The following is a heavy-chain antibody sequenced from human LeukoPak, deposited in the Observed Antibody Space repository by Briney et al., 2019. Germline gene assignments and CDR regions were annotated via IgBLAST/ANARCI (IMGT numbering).Heavy chain of an antibody. J-gene: IGHJ6*01. CDR3: ARGWGVPYYALDA. Sequence: TSETRSLTCIVSGDSISAFYWSWIRQSPGKGLEWIGYVHYSGSTNYNPSLKSRVTMSLDTSKNQFSLELTSVTAADTAVYSCARGWGVPYYALDAWGRGTTVIVSP. CDR1: GDSISAFY. CDR2: VHYSGST. V-gene: IGHV4-59*01. D-gene: IGHD2-8*01.